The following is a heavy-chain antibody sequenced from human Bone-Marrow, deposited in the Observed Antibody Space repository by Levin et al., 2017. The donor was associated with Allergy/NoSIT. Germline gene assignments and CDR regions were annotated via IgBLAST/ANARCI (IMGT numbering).Heavy chain of an antibody. Sequence: KTSETLSLTCTVSGASMSSYFWSWIRKPPGKGLEWIGYIYYSGSTNCNPSLKSRVTISVDTSKSQFSLKLSSMTAADTALYYCARGRVPQQWGQGSLVTVSS. CDR3: ARGRVPQQ. V-gene: IGHV4-59*01. CDR1: GASMSSYF. CDR2: IYYSGST. J-gene: IGHJ1*01.